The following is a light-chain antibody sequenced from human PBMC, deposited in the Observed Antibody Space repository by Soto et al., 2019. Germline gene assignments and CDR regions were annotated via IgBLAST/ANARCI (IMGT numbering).Light chain of an antibody. CDR1: SSDVGGYKY. CDR2: EVG. J-gene: IGLJ2*01. CDR3: GSYTRGSTL. Sequence: QSALTQPASVSGSPGQSITISCTGTSSDVGGYKYVSWYQQYPGKAPKLIIYEVGNRPSGVSNRFSGSKSGNTASLTISGLQAEDEADYYCGSYTRGSTLFGGGTKVTVL. V-gene: IGLV2-14*01.